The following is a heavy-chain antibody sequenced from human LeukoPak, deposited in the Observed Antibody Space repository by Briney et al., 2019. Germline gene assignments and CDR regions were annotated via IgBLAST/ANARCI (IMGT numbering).Heavy chain of an antibody. J-gene: IGHJ6*02. CDR1: GYTFTSYG. Sequence: ASVKVSCKASGYTFTSYGISWVRQAPGQGLEWMGWISAYNGNTNYAQKFQGRVTMTRNTSISTAYMELSSLRSEDTAVYYCARGVGFLYYYYGMDVWGQGTTVTVSS. V-gene: IGHV1-18*01. CDR2: ISAYNGNT. CDR3: ARGVGFLYYYYGMDV. D-gene: IGHD1-26*01.